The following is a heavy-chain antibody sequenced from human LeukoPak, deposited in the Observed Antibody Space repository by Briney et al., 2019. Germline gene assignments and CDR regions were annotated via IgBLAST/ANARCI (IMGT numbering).Heavy chain of an antibody. D-gene: IGHD3-22*01. CDR2: ISGSGGST. Sequence: GGSLRLSCAAPGFTFSSYAMSWVRQAPGKGLEWVSAISGSGGSTYYADSVKGRFTISRDNSKNTLYLQMNSLRAEDTAVYYCANYYDSSVYYYPFDYWGQGALVTVSS. CDR1: GFTFSSYA. V-gene: IGHV3-23*01. J-gene: IGHJ4*02. CDR3: ANYYDSSVYYYPFDY.